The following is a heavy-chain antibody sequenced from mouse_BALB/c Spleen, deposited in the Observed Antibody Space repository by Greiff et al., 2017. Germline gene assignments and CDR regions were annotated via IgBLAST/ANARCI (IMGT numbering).Heavy chain of an antibody. J-gene: IGHJ4*01. D-gene: IGHD2-1*01. CDR3: AGHGNYFYYAMDY. CDR2: IWAGGST. V-gene: IGHV2-9*02. Sequence: QVQLKQSGPGLVAPSQSLSITCTVSGFSLTSYGVHWVRQPPGKGLEWLGVIWAGGSTNYNSALMSRLSISKDNSKSQVFLKMNSLQTDDTAMYYCAGHGNYFYYAMDYWGQGTSVTVSS. CDR1: GFSLTSYG.